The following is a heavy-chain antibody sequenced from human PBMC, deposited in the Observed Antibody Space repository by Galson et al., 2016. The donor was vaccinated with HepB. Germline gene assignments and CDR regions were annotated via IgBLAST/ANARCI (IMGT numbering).Heavy chain of an antibody. CDR3: ARYRGPSRYFDL. V-gene: IGHV3-48*02. D-gene: IGHD1-1*01. CDR1: GFTFSTFG. Sequence: SLRLSCAASGFTFSTFGMNWVRQAPGQGLEWVSYISSGSSPIHYADSVRGRFTISRDNAKNSLYLQMNSLRDDDTAVYYCARYRGPSRYFDLWAVAPWSLSPQ. CDR2: ISSGSSPI. J-gene: IGHJ2*01.